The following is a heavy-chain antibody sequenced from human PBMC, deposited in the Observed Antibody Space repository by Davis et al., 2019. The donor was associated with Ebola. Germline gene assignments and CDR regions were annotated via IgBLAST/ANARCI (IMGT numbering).Heavy chain of an antibody. V-gene: IGHV3-30*18. D-gene: IGHD4-17*01. Sequence: GESLKIPCAASGFTFSSYGMHWVRQAPGQGLEWVAVISYDGSNKYYADSVKGRFTISRDNSKNTLYLQMSSLRAEDTAVYYCAKERDTVTQDDLYYYYGMDVWGQGTTVTVSS. J-gene: IGHJ6*02. CDR3: AKERDTVTQDDLYYYYGMDV. CDR1: GFTFSSYG. CDR2: ISYDGSNK.